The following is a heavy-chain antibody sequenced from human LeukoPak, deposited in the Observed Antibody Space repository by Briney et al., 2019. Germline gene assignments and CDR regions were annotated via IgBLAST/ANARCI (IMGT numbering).Heavy chain of an antibody. V-gene: IGHV3-23*01. CDR1: GFTFSDYA. J-gene: IGHJ4*02. CDR2: ISSNGGTT. Sequence: GGSLRLSCAASGFTFSDYAMTWVRQAPGEGLEWGSSISSNGGTTYYSDSVKGRFTISRDNSEHRVYLQMNSLRGDDTAIYYCAKGPWGSFDYWGQGTLVPVFS. D-gene: IGHD3-16*01. CDR3: AKGPWGSFDY.